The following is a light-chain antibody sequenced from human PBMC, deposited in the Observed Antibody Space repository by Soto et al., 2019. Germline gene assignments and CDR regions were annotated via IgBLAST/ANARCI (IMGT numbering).Light chain of an antibody. Sequence: VLTQSPDTQTVSPGGSATLSCRASQSVNQKLGWYQQKPGQAPRLLIYVASYRATGIPARFSGSGSGTEYTLTISNLQAEDFAVYYCQQFNNWPHTFGQGTRLEV. CDR3: QQFNNWPHT. J-gene: IGKJ5*01. CDR1: QSVNQK. CDR2: VAS. V-gene: IGKV3-15*01.